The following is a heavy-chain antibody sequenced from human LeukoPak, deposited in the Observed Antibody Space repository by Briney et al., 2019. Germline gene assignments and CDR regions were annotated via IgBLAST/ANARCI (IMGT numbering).Heavy chain of an antibody. D-gene: IGHD3-16*02. CDR1: GFTFSNYA. CDR2: ISNSGGST. J-gene: IGHJ3*02. Sequence: PGGSLRLSCVASGFTFSNYAMSWVRQAPGKGLEWVSAISNSGGSTYYADSVKGRFTISRDNSKNTLYLQMNSLRAEDTAVYYCARLSSFAFDIWGQGTMVTVSS. V-gene: IGHV3-23*01. CDR3: ARLSSFAFDI.